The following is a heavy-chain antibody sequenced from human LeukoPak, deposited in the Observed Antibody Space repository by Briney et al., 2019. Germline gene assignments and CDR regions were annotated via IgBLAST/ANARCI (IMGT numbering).Heavy chain of an antibody. CDR3: ARRYCSGDSCLDF. CDR1: GYXFTSYW. D-gene: IGHD2-15*01. J-gene: IGHJ4*02. Sequence: GESLRISCKGSGYXFTSYWIGWVRQMPGKGLEWMGIIYPGDSDTRYSPSFQGQVTISADRSISTAYLQWSSLKASDSAMYYCARRYCSGDSCLDFWGQGTLVTVSS. V-gene: IGHV5-51*01. CDR2: IYPGDSDT.